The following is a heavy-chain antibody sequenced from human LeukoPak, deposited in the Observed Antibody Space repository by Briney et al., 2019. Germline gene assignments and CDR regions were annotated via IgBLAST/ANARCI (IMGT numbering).Heavy chain of an antibody. CDR2: INAGNGNT. Sequence: ASVKVSCRASGYTFTIYAMRWVRPAPGQRLEWMGWINAGNGNTKYSQKFQGRVTITRDTSASTAYMELSSLRSEDTAVYYCAREQEWYDFWSGSYDYGMDVWGQGTTVTVSS. CDR1: GYTFTIYA. D-gene: IGHD3-3*01. J-gene: IGHJ6*02. CDR3: AREQEWYDFWSGSYDYGMDV. V-gene: IGHV1-3*01.